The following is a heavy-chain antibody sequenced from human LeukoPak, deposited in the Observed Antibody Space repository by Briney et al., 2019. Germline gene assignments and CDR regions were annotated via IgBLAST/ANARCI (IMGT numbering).Heavy chain of an antibody. D-gene: IGHD4-17*01. V-gene: IGHV3-66*01. CDR1: GITVSSNY. CDR2: IYSGGST. J-gene: IGHJ4*02. Sequence: GGSLRLSCAASGITVSSNYMSWVRQAPGKGLEWVSVIYSGGSTYYADSVKGRFTISRDNSKNTLYLQMNSLRAEDTAVYSCARVNTVFEYWGQGTLVTVSS. CDR3: ARVNTVFEY.